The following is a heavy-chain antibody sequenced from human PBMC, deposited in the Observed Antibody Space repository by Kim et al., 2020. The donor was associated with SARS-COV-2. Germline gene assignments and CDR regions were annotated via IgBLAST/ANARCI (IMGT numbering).Heavy chain of an antibody. Sequence: SETLSLTCTVSGGSISSGGYYWSWIRQHPGKGLEWIGYIYYSGSTYYNPSLKSRVTISVDTSKNQFSLKLSSVTAADTAVYYCAREGEEGTRQRGGPYWYFALWGRGTLVTVSS. V-gene: IGHV4-31*03. J-gene: IGHJ2*01. D-gene: IGHD2-8*01. CDR3: AREGEEGTRQRGGPYWYFAL. CDR2: IYYSGST. CDR1: GGSISSGGYY.